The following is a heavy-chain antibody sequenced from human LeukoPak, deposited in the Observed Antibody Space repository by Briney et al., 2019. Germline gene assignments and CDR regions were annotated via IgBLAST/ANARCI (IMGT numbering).Heavy chain of an antibody. CDR3: ARDPYNGNYGDSYYYYMDV. CDR1: GFTFSSYW. D-gene: IGHD1-26*01. V-gene: IGHV3-74*01. Sequence: PGGSLRLSCAASGFTFSSYWMHWVRQAPGKGLVWDSRINSDGSSTSYADSVKGRFTISRDNAKSSLYLQMNSLRADDTAIYYCARDPYNGNYGDSYYYYMDVWGKGTTVTISS. J-gene: IGHJ6*03. CDR2: INSDGSST.